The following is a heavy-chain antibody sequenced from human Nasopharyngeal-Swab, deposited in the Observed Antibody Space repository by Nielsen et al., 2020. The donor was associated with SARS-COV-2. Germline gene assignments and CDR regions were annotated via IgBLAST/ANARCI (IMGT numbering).Heavy chain of an antibody. CDR2: ISGSGGST. Sequence: GGSLRLSCAASGFTFSSYAMSWVRQAPGKGLEWVSAISGSGGSTYYADSVKGRFTISRDNSKNTLYLQMNSLRAEDTAVYCCAKSKGYYGDYYFDYWGQGTLVTVSS. D-gene: IGHD4-17*01. CDR1: GFTFSSYA. CDR3: AKSKGYYGDYYFDY. J-gene: IGHJ4*02. V-gene: IGHV3-23*01.